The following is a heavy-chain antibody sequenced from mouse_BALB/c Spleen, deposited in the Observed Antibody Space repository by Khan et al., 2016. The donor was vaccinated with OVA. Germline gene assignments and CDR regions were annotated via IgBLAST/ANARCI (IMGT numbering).Heavy chain of an antibody. J-gene: IGHJ4*01. Sequence: QIQLVQSGPELKKPGETVRISCKASGYTFTTAGIQWVQKMPGKGLKWIGWINTHSGVPKYAEDFKGRFAFSLEISVSTAYLQITNLKNEDTATYFCARGGAAYERNDGGAMEYWGQGTSVTVSS. V-gene: IGHV9-4*02. CDR3: ARGGAAYERNDGGAMEY. D-gene: IGHD1-1*01. CDR1: GYTFTTAG. CDR2: INTHSGVP.